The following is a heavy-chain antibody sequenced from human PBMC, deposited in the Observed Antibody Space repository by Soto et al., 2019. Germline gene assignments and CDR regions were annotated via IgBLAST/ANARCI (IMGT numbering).Heavy chain of an antibody. CDR1: GFTVSSNY. Sequence: GGSLRLSCAASGFTVSSNYMSWVRQAPGKGLEWVSVIYSGGSTYYADSVKGRFTISRDNSKNTLYLQMNSLRAEDTAVYYCARERGSSSSNFHYYYYYYMDVWGKGTTVTVSS. J-gene: IGHJ6*03. CDR2: IYSGGST. V-gene: IGHV3-66*01. CDR3: ARERGSSSSNFHYYYYYYMDV. D-gene: IGHD6-6*01.